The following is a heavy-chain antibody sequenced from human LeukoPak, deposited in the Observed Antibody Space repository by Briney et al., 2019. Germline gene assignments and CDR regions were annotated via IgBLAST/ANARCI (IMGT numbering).Heavy chain of an antibody. Sequence: PSETLSLTCAVYGGSFSGYYWSWIRQPPGKGLEWIGEINHSGSTNYNPSLKSRVTISVDTSKNQFSLKLSSVTAADTAVYYCARGDCSGGSCYLSLTTIDYWGQGTLVTVSS. CDR3: ARGDCSGGSCYLSLTTIDY. CDR1: GGSFSGYY. CDR2: INHSGST. J-gene: IGHJ4*02. V-gene: IGHV4-34*01. D-gene: IGHD2-15*01.